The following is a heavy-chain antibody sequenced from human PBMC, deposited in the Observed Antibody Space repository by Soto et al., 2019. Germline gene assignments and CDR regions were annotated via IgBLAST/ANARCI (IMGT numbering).Heavy chain of an antibody. CDR1: GGSISSSGW. CDR2: IYHLGNT. V-gene: IGHV4-4*02. CDR3: AKETYSGPLDY. D-gene: IGHD2-15*01. J-gene: IGHJ4*02. Sequence: SETLSLTCTVSGGSISSSGWWSWVRQSPGKGLEWIGEIYHLGNTNYNPSLKSRVTISVDKSKNQFSLKLSSVTAADTAVYYCAKETYSGPLDYWGQGTLVTVSS.